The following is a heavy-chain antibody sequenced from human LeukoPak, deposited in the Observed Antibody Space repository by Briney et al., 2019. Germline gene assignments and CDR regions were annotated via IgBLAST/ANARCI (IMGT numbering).Heavy chain of an antibody. D-gene: IGHD3-22*01. Sequence: GGSLRLSCAASGFNFGSYGMIWVRQAPGKGLEWVSTITNSGDSTYHADSVKGRFTISRDDSRNTLYLQMNSPRVDDTAVYYCAKDRGYYDDSGYLIWGQGTLVTVSS. CDR3: AKDRGYYDDSGYLI. CDR1: GFNFGSYG. V-gene: IGHV3-23*01. CDR2: ITNSGDST. J-gene: IGHJ4*02.